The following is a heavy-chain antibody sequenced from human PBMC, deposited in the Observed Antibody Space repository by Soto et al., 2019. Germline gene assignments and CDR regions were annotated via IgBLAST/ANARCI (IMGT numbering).Heavy chain of an antibody. D-gene: IGHD3-10*01. Sequence: QVRLQESGPGLVKPSGTLSLTCLVSGGSMSSPNWWTWVRQAPVKGLEWIAEIHHSGATNYSPSLKSRAVISIDKSNNQFSLQLTSVTAADTAVDYWATGSPYYYGSGGMWDSWGRGALVTVSS. V-gene: IGHV4-4*02. J-gene: IGHJ4*02. CDR1: GGSMSSPNW. CDR2: IHHSGAT. CDR3: ATGSPYYYGSGGMWDS.